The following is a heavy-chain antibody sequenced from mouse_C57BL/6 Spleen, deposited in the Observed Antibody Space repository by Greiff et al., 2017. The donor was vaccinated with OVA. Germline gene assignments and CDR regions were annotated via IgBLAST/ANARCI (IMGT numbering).Heavy chain of an antibody. CDR2: ISGGGGNT. CDR3: ARQNYGSSRYFDY. Sequence: EVKLVESGGGLVKPGGSLKLSCAASGFTFSSYTMSLVRQTPEKRLEWVATISGGGGNTYYPDSVKGRFTISRDNAKNTLYLQMSSLRSEDTALYYCARQNYGSSRYFDYWGQGTTLTVSS. D-gene: IGHD1-1*01. J-gene: IGHJ2*01. V-gene: IGHV5-9*01. CDR1: GFTFSSYT.